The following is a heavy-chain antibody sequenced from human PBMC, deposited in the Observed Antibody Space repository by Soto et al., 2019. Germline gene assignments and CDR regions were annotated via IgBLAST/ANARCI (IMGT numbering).Heavy chain of an antibody. CDR2: INPNSGDT. V-gene: IGHV1-2*04. J-gene: IGHJ6*02. Sequence: VQLVQSGAEVKSPGASVRVSCTTSGYTFTGYFIHWVRQAPAQGLEWMGWINPNSGDTSYSQQFQGWVTMARDTSISTAYMELSRLRSDDTAVYYCARATAYDFWSGYYRSYSLDVWGQGTTVTV. CDR3: ARATAYDFWSGYYRSYSLDV. D-gene: IGHD3-3*01. CDR1: GYTFTGYF.